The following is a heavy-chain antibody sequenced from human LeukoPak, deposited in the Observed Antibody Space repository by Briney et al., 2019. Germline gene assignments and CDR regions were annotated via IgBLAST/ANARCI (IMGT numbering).Heavy chain of an antibody. V-gene: IGHV1-46*01. CDR2: INPSGGST. CDR1: GGTFSSYA. CDR3: ARASGSVYYGMDV. D-gene: IGHD3-10*01. Sequence: ASVKVSCKASGGTFSSYAISWVRQAPGQGLEWMGIINPSGGSTSYAQKFQGRVTMTRDTSTSTVYMELSSLRSEDTAVYYCARASGSVYYGMDVWGQGTTVTVSS. J-gene: IGHJ6*02.